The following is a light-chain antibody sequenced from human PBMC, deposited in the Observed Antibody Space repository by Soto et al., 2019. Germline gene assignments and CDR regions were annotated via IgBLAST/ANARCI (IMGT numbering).Light chain of an antibody. CDR1: SSDVGSYNL. V-gene: IGLV2-23*02. Sequence: QAVVTQPASVSGSPGQSITISCTGTSSDVGSYNLVSWYQQHPGKAPKLMIYEVSKRPSGVSNRFSGSKSGNTASLTISGLQAEDEADYYCCSYAGSPWVFGGGTKLTVL. CDR2: EVS. J-gene: IGLJ3*02. CDR3: CSYAGSPWV.